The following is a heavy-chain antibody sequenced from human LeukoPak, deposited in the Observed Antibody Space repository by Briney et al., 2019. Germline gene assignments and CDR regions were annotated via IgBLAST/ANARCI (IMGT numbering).Heavy chain of an antibody. J-gene: IGHJ4*02. D-gene: IGHD1-26*01. CDR1: GGSFSGYY. Sequence: PSETLSLTCAVYGGSFSGYYWTWIRQPAGKGLEWIGRIYASGTTNYNPSLKSRVTISRDMSKNHFSLKLSSVTAADTAIYYCARDRPGTYFDYWGQGTLVTVSS. CDR3: ARDRPGTYFDY. V-gene: IGHV4-4*07. CDR2: IYASGTT.